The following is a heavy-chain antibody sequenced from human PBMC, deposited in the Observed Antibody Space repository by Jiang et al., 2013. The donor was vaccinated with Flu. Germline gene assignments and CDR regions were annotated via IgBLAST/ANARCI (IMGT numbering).Heavy chain of an antibody. CDR2: ISYDESNK. CDR3: SRDAQRSGGLRNYFEY. CDR1: GFSFSTYG. Sequence: QLLESGGGVVQPGRSLRLSCAASGFSFSTYGMHWVRQAPGKRPEWVAVISYDESNKFYADSVKGRFTTSRDNSERTLYLQMNSLRAEDTAVYYCSRDAQRSGGLRNYFEYWGQGTQVTVSS. D-gene: IGHD5-12*01. V-gene: IGHV3-33*05. J-gene: IGHJ4*02.